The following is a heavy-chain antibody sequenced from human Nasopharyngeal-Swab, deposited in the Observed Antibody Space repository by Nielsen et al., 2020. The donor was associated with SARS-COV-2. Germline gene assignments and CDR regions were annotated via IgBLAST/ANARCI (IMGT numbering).Heavy chain of an antibody. D-gene: IGHD2-15*01. CDR3: ARDEGCFDY. CDR2: ISYDGSNK. Sequence: GESLKISCAASGFTFSSYAMHWVRQAPGKGLEWVAVISYDGSNKYYADSVKSRFTISRDNSKNTLYLQMNSLRAEDTAVYYCARDEGCFDYWGQGTLVTVSS. CDR1: GFTFSSYA. V-gene: IGHV3-30-3*01. J-gene: IGHJ4*02.